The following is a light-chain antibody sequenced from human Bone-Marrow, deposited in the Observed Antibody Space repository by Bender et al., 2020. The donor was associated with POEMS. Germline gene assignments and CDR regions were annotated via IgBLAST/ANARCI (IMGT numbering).Light chain of an antibody. CDR1: SSNIGSNN. CDR2: SDD. Sequence: QSVLTQPPSASGTPGQRVIISCSGSSSNIGSNNVNWYQQFPGTATKFPIYSDDLRRSGVPDRFSGSRSGASASLAISGLQSADEASYYCATWDDSLSGWVFGGGTKLTVL. J-gene: IGLJ3*02. CDR3: ATWDDSLSGWV. V-gene: IGLV1-44*01.